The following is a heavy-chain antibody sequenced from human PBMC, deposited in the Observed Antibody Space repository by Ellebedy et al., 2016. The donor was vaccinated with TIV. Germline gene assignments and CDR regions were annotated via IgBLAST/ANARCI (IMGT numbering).Heavy chain of an antibody. Sequence: PGGSLRLSCAASGFTFDDYAMHWVRLAPGKGLEWVSGISSNSSGMAYADSVKGRFTISRDNAKKSLYLQMNSLRAEDTAFYYCAKDLFGVYSAFDIWGQGTMVTVSS. CDR1: GFTFDDYA. V-gene: IGHV3-9*01. CDR2: ISSNSSGM. D-gene: IGHD2-8*01. CDR3: AKDLFGVYSAFDI. J-gene: IGHJ3*02.